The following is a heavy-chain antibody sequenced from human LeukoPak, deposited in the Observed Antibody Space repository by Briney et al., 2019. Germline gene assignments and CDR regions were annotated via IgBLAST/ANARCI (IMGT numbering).Heavy chain of an antibody. J-gene: IGHJ6*02. CDR1: GFTFSSYA. D-gene: IGHD2-2*01. CDR3: AREYHPYYYYGMDV. CDR2: ISYDGSNK. V-gene: IGHV3-30*04. Sequence: GGSLRLSCAASGFTFSSYAMHWVRQAPGMGLEWVAVISYDGSNKYYADSVKGRFTISRDNSKNTLYLQMNSLRAEDTAVYYCAREYHPYYYYGMDVWGQGTTVTVSS.